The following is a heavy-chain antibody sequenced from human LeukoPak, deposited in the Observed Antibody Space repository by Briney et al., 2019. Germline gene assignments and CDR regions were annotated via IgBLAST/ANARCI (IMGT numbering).Heavy chain of an antibody. J-gene: IGHJ4*02. D-gene: IGHD3-22*01. CDR3: ARADYDSSGHWCFDY. CDR1: GFTFDDYG. Sequence: GGSLRLSCAASGFTFDDYGMSWVRQAPGKGLEWVSGINWNGGSTGYADSVKGRFTISRDNAKNSLYLQMNSLRAEDTALYYCARADYDSSGHWCFDYWGQGTLVTVSS. CDR2: INWNGGST. V-gene: IGHV3-20*04.